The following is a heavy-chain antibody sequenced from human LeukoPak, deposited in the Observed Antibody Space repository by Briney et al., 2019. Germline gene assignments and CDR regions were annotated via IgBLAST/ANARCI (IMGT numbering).Heavy chain of an antibody. CDR3: ARVLDYDSSGYYSE. Sequence: KSSQTLSLTCTVSGGSISSGGYYWSWIRQHPGKGLEWIGYTYYSGSTYYNPSLKSRVTISVDTSKNQFSLKLSSVTAADTAVYYCARVLDYDSSGYYSEWGQGTLVTVSS. V-gene: IGHV4-31*03. D-gene: IGHD3-22*01. CDR1: GGSISSGGYY. J-gene: IGHJ4*02. CDR2: TYYSGST.